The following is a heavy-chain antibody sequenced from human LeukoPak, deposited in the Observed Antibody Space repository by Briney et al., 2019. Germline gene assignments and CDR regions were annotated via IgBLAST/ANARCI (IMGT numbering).Heavy chain of an antibody. J-gene: IGHJ6*03. CDR2: IYTSGST. V-gene: IGHV4-4*07. Sequence: SETLSLTCTVSGGSISSYYWSWIRQPAGKGLEWIGRIYTSGSTNYNPSLKSRVTMSVDTSKNQFSLKLSSVTAADTAVYYCARVRSSGWTHPYYYYMDVWGKGTTVTVSS. D-gene: IGHD6-19*01. CDR3: ARVRSSGWTHPYYYYMDV. CDR1: GGSISSYY.